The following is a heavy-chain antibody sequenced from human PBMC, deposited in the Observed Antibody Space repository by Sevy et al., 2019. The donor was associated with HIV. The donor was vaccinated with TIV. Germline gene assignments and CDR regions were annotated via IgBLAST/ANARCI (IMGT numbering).Heavy chain of an antibody. CDR2: INPNSGGT. D-gene: IGHD3-22*01. J-gene: IGHJ4*02. Sequence: ASVKVSCKASGYTFTGYYVHWVRQAPGQGLEWMGWINPNSGGTYFAKKFQDSVTMTTDTSVNTAYMELRSLRFDDTAVSYCARMGDYYDSSGYYPLKFWGQGTLVTVSS. CDR3: ARMGDYYDSSGYYPLKF. CDR1: GYTFTGYY. V-gene: IGHV1-2*02.